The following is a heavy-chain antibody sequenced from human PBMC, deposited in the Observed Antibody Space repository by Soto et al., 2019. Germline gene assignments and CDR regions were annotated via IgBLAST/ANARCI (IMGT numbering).Heavy chain of an antibody. D-gene: IGHD6-13*01. Sequence: SETLSLTCAVYGGSFSGYYWSWNRQPPGKGLEWIGEINHSGITNYNPSLKSRVTISVDTSKNQFSLKLTSVTAADTAVYYCATSYGNAWYTYWGQGTQVTVSS. V-gene: IGHV4-34*01. J-gene: IGHJ4*02. CDR3: ATSYGNAWYTY. CDR1: GGSFSGYY. CDR2: INHSGIT.